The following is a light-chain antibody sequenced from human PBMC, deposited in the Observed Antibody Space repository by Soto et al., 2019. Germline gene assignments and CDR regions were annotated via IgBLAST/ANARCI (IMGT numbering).Light chain of an antibody. CDR3: SSYTTGSTLYV. CDR1: SNDIGAYKY. J-gene: IGLJ1*01. V-gene: IGLV2-14*01. Sequence: QSVLTQPASVSGSPGQSITISCTGSSNDIGAYKYVSWYQQYPGKAPKLIIFEVSNRPSGVSNRFSGCKSGNTASLTIAGLQAEDEADYHCSSYTTGSTLYVFGGGTKLTVL. CDR2: EVS.